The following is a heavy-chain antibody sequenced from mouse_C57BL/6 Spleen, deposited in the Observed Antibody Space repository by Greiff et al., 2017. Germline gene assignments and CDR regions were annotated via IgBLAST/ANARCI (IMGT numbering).Heavy chain of an antibody. CDR2: IYPRSGNP. J-gene: IGHJ4*01. Sequence: VQLVESGAELARPGASVKLSCKASGYTFTSYGISWVKQRTGQGLEWIGEIYPRSGNPYYNEKFKGKATLTADKSSSTAYMELRSLTSEDSAVYFCARSFPLYAMDYWGQGTSVTVSS. CDR3: ARSFPLYAMDY. CDR1: GYTFTSYG. V-gene: IGHV1-81*01.